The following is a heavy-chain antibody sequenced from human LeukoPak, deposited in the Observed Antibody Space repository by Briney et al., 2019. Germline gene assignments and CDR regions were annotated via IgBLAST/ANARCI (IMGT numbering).Heavy chain of an antibody. J-gene: IGHJ4*02. CDR3: AAVSGFNHY. D-gene: IGHD3-3*01. CDR1: GGSISSSSYY. Sequence: SETLSLTCTVSGGSISSSSYYWGWIRQPPGKGLEWIGSIYYSGSTYYNPSLKSRVTISVDTSKNQFSLKLSSVTAADTAVYYCAAVSGFNHYWGQGTLVTVSS. CDR2: IYYSGST. V-gene: IGHV4-39*07.